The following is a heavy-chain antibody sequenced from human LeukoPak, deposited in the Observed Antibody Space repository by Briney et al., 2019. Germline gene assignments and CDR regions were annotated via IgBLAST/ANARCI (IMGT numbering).Heavy chain of an antibody. CDR1: GYTFTSFA. CDR3: ASIDMGDY. J-gene: IGHJ4*02. Sequence: ASVNVSCKTSGYTFTSFAMHWVRQAPGQRPEWMGWINTGNGDTKYLQNFQGRVTFRRDTSASTAFMELNSLRSEDTAVYYCASIDMGDYWGQGTLVTVSS. D-gene: IGHD1-26*01. CDR2: INTGNGDT. V-gene: IGHV1-3*04.